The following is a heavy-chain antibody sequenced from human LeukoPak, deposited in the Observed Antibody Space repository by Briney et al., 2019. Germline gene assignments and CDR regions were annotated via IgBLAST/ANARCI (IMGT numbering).Heavy chain of an antibody. Sequence: GGSLRLSCAASGFTISSYSMNWVRQAPGKGLEWVSFISTSSSYIYYADSVKGRFIISRDNARKSLYLQMNSLRAEDTAVYYCARDQGVYCSGGSCTAFDIWGQGTMVTVSS. J-gene: IGHJ3*02. CDR3: ARDQGVYCSGGSCTAFDI. D-gene: IGHD2-15*01. CDR1: GFTISSYS. CDR2: ISTSSSYI. V-gene: IGHV3-21*01.